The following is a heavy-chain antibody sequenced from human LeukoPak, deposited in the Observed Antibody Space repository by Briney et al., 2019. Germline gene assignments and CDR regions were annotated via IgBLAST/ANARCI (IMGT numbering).Heavy chain of an antibody. D-gene: IGHD3-22*01. CDR1: GGSFSGYY. V-gene: IGHV4-34*01. CDR3: ARYYYYSSAYWYFDY. CDR2: INHSGST. J-gene: IGHJ4*02. Sequence: SETLSLTCAVYGGSFSGYYWSWIRQPPGKGLEWIGEINHSGSTNYNPSLKSRVTISVDTSKNQFSLKLSSVTAADTAVYYCARYYYYSSAYWYFDYCGQVTLVTVSS.